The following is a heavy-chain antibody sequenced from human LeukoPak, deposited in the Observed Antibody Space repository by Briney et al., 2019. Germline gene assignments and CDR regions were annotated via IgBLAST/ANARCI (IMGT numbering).Heavy chain of an antibody. Sequence: PSETLSLTCTVSGGSISSSSYYWGWIRQPPVKGLEWIGSIYYSGSTYYNPSLKSRVTISVDTSKNQFSLKLSSVTAADTAVYYCARGSPAGGVRGAFDYWGQGTLVTVSS. CDR1: GGSISSSSYY. CDR2: IYYSGST. CDR3: ARGSPAGGVRGAFDY. V-gene: IGHV4-39*07. J-gene: IGHJ4*02. D-gene: IGHD3-10*01.